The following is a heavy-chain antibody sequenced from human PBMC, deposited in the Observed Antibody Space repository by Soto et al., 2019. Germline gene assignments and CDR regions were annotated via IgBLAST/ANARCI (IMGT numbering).Heavy chain of an antibody. CDR2: ISAFDGNT. Sequence: QVQLVQSGADVKRPGASLKVSCKASGYTFTAYGISWVRQAPGQGLEWVGWISAFDGNTNYAQKFQGRATLTTDTSTTTASFELRSLRSDDTAVYYCARDRGWAARGAIDYWGQGSLVTVSS. V-gene: IGHV1-18*04. J-gene: IGHJ4*02. CDR1: GYTFTAYG. D-gene: IGHD6-25*01. CDR3: ARDRGWAARGAIDY.